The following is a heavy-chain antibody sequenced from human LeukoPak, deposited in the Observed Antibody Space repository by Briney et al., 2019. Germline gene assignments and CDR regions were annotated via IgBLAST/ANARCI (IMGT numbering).Heavy chain of an antibody. CDR3: AIYYYNYGFRRWFDP. V-gene: IGHV3-7*01. Sequence: SRSSYYWGWIRQPPGKGLEWVANIKQDGSEKYYVDSVKGRFTISRDNAKNLLYLQMNSLRAEDTAVYYCAIYYYNYGFRRWFDPWGQGTLVTVSS. CDR1: SRSSYY. CDR2: IKQDGSEK. J-gene: IGHJ5*02. D-gene: IGHD5-18*01.